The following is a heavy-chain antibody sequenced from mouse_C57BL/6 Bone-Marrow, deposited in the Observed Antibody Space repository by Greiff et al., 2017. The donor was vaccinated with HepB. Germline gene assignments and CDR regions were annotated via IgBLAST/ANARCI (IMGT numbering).Heavy chain of an antibody. J-gene: IGHJ2*01. CDR1: GYTFTSYW. CDR3: ARRGSYYGGRGFDY. D-gene: IGHD1-2*01. CDR2: IYPGSGST. Sequence: QVQLKQPGAELVKPGASVKMSCKASGYTFTSYWITWVKQRPGQGLEWIGDIYPGSGSTNYNEKFKSKATLTVDTSSSTAYMQLSSLTSEDSAVYYCARRGSYYGGRGFDYWGQGTTLTVSS. V-gene: IGHV1-55*01.